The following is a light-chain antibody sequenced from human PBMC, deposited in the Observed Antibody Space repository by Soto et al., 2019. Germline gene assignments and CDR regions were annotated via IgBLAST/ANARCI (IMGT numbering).Light chain of an antibody. CDR2: DAS. CDR1: QNVGSD. V-gene: IGKV3-11*01. CDR3: QQRTDWPRFT. J-gene: IGKJ3*01. Sequence: EIVLTQSPATLSLSPGERATLSCRASQNVGSDLAWYQQKPGQAPRLLIFDASYRATGIPDRFGGSGSGTDFTPTSFNLEPAGVAFYYCQQRTDWPRFTFGPGTKVDLK.